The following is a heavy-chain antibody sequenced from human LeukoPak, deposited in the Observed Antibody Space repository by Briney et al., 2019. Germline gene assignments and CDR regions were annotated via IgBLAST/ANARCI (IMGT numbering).Heavy chain of an antibody. CDR2: IYYSGGT. CDR3: ARRRFSYGDNDAFDI. J-gene: IGHJ3*02. D-gene: IGHD5-18*01. V-gene: IGHV4-59*08. CDR1: RGSLSSYY. Sequence: SETLSLTCTISRGSLSSYYWSWTRQSPGKGPEWIGDIYYSGGTNYNPSLESRVTISVDRSTNQFSLKVRSVTAADTAVYYCARRRFSYGDNDAFDIWGQGTMVTVSS.